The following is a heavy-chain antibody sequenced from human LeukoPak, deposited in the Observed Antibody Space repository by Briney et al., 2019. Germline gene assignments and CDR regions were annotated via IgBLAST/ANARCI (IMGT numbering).Heavy chain of an antibody. CDR1: GGSFSGYY. CDR3: ARDRGGLDAFDI. Sequence: PSETPSLTCAVYGGSFSGYYWSWIRQPPGKGLEWIGTIYHSGSTYYNPSLKSRVTISVDTSKNQFSLKLSSVTAADTAIYYCARDRGGLDAFDIWGQGTMVTVSS. D-gene: IGHD3-10*01. CDR2: IYHSGST. V-gene: IGHV4-34*01. J-gene: IGHJ3*02.